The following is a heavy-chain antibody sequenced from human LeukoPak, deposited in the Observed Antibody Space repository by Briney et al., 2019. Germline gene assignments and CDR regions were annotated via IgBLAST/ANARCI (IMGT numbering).Heavy chain of an antibody. J-gene: IGHJ2*01. Sequence: GGSLRLSCAASGFPFSRLAMTWVRQAPGKGLEWVSAISGSGGSTNYADSVKGRFTISRDNSNHTLYPQINSLRADDQAVYYCAKCRGRGGEYWNFDLWGRGILVTVS. V-gene: IGHV3-23*01. CDR1: GFPFSRLA. CDR2: ISGSGGST. CDR3: AKCRGRGGEYWNFDL. D-gene: IGHD5-24*01.